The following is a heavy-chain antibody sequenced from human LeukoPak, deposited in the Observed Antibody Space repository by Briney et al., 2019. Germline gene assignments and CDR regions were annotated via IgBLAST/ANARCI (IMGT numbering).Heavy chain of an antibody. CDR2: ISSSGSTI. V-gene: IGHV3-11*04. J-gene: IGHJ5*02. CDR1: GFTFSDYY. Sequence: GGSLRLSCAASGFTFSDYYMSWIRQAPGKGLEWGSYISSSGSTIYYADSVKGRFTISRDNAKNSLYLQMNSLRAEDTAVYYCARPLYCSSTSCRPWFDPWGQGTLVTVSS. CDR3: ARPLYCSSTSCRPWFDP. D-gene: IGHD2-2*01.